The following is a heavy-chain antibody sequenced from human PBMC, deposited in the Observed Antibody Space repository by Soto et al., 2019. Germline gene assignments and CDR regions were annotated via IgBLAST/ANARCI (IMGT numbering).Heavy chain of an antibody. CDR2: ISTDNGNT. CDR1: GYTFTNSG. Sequence: ASVKVSCKASGYTFTNSGISWVRQAPGQGLEWMGWISTDNGNTNYAQHLQGRVSMTTDTSTSTAYMELRSLRSDDTAVYYCARTPPLLNQFYDSSGYYLFDYWGQGTLVTVSS. V-gene: IGHV1-18*01. D-gene: IGHD3-22*01. J-gene: IGHJ4*02. CDR3: ARTPPLLNQFYDSSGYYLFDY.